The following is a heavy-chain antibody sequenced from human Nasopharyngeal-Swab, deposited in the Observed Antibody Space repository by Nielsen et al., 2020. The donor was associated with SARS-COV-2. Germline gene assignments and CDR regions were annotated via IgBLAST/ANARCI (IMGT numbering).Heavy chain of an antibody. CDR2: ISYDGSNK. J-gene: IGHJ4*02. Sequence: GESLKISCAASGFTFSSYAMHWVRQAPGKGLEWVAVISYDGSNKYYADSVKGRFTTSRDNSKNTLYLQMNSLRAEDTAVYYCARDESRGYSYGPNDYWGQGTLVTVSS. CDR1: GFTFSSYA. D-gene: IGHD5-18*01. V-gene: IGHV3-30-3*01. CDR3: ARDESRGYSYGPNDY.